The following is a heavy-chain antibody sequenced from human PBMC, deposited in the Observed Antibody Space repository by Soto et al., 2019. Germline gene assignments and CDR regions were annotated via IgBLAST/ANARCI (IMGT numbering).Heavy chain of an antibody. D-gene: IGHD3-9*01. J-gene: IGHJ6*02. CDR1: GGSISETGYY. Sequence: SETLSLTCSVSGGSISETGYYWGWIRQPPGKGLEWIGYIYYSGSTNYNPSLKSRVTISVDTSKNQFSLKLSSVTAADTAVYYCARVGLRYFDWLFPPYGMAVWGQGTTVTVSS. CDR3: ARVGLRYFDWLFPPYGMAV. V-gene: IGHV4-39*07. CDR2: IYYSGST.